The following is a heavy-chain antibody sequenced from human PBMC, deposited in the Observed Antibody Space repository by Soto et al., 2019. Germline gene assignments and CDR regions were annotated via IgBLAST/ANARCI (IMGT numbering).Heavy chain of an antibody. D-gene: IGHD3-3*01. CDR3: ARDFGHGYYLDY. J-gene: IGHJ4*02. V-gene: IGHV3-21*06. CDR1: GFTFSSYS. CDR2: ISSSSSYI. Sequence: PGGSLRLSCAASGFTFSSYSMNWVRQAPGKGLEWVSSISSSSSYIYYADSVRGRFTISRDNAESSLYLQMNSLRDEDTAVYFCARDFGHGYYLDYWGRGTLVTVSS.